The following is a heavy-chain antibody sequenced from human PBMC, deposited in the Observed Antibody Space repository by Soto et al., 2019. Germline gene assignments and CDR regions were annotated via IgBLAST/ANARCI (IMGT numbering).Heavy chain of an antibody. Sequence: ASVKVSCKASGYTFTGYYMHWVRQAPGQGLEWMGWINPNSGGTNYAQKFQGWVTMTRDTSISTAYMELSRLRSDDTAVYYCERDFDSVTMVRGVIIPGGGRDVWGQGTMVTVSS. CDR1: GYTFTGYY. CDR3: ERDFDSVTMVRGVIIPGGGRDV. D-gene: IGHD3-10*01. V-gene: IGHV1-2*04. J-gene: IGHJ6*02. CDR2: INPNSGGT.